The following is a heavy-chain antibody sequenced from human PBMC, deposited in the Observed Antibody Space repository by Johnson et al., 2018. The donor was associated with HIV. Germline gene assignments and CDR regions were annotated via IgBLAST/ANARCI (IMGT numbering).Heavy chain of an antibody. CDR3: AKDRGDSSGYYYADAFDI. J-gene: IGHJ3*02. CDR2: MWYDGSNK. V-gene: IGHV3-33*06. D-gene: IGHD3-22*01. Sequence: QVQLVESGGGVVQPGRSLRLSCAASGFIFSTYGIHWVRQAPGKGLEWVAGMWYDGSNKDYADSVKGRFTISRDNSKNTLYLQMNSLRAEDTAVYYCAKDRGDSSGYYYADAFDIWGQGTMVTVSS. CDR1: GFIFSTYG.